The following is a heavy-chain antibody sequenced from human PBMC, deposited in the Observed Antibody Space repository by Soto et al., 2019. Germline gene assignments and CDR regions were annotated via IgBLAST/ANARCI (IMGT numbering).Heavy chain of an antibody. J-gene: IGHJ6*02. V-gene: IGHV3-74*01. CDR3: AKDSYYYYYYGMDV. CDR2: INSDGSST. Sequence: EVQLVESGGGLVQPGGSLRLSCAASGFTFSSYWMHWVRQAPGKGLVWVSRINSDGSSTSYADSVKGRFTISRDNAKNTLYLQMNSLRAEDTALYYCAKDSYYYYYYGMDVWGQGTTVTVSS. CDR1: GFTFSSYW. D-gene: IGHD2-15*01.